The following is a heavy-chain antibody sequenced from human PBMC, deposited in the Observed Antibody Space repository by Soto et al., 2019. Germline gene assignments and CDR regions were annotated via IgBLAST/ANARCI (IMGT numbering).Heavy chain of an antibody. CDR1: GGAINDHY. CDR3: ALVRTGYFDY. D-gene: IGHD3-10*01. V-gene: IGHV4-59*11. J-gene: IGHJ4*02. Sequence: QVQLQESGPGLVKPSETLSLTCTLSGGAINDHYWSFIRQPPGKGLEWIGYIYYNANTNYNPSLESLVTLSVDRSRNQFSLRLTSLTAADTAVYYCALVRTGYFDYGGRGALVTVAS. CDR2: IYYNANT.